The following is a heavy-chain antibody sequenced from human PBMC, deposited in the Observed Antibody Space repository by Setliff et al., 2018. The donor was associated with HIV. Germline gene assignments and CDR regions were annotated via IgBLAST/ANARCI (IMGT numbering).Heavy chain of an antibody. Sequence: GGSLRLSCAASGFIFSSYAMHWVRQAPGKGLEWVAVMSYDGNNKYYADSVKGRFTISRDNSKNTLFLQMNSLRPEDTAVYYCARDYRVGWVFTYGMDVWGQGTTVTVSS. J-gene: IGHJ6*02. D-gene: IGHD3-16*02. V-gene: IGHV3-30*01. CDR3: ARDYRVGWVFTYGMDV. CDR2: MSYDGNNK. CDR1: GFIFSSYA.